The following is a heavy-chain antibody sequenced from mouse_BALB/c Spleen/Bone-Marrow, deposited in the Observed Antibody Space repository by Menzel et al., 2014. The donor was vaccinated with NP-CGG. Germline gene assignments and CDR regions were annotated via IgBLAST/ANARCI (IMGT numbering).Heavy chain of an antibody. D-gene: IGHD2-3*01. CDR1: GFTFTDYY. CDR2: IRNKAYSYTT. CDR3: ARDMGGLLFDY. V-gene: IGHV7-3*02. Sequence: EVQVVESGGGLVQPGGSLRLSCATSGFTFTDYYMNWVRQPPGKALEWLGFIRNKAYSYTTEYSASVKGRFTISRDNSQSILYLQMNTLRAEDSGTYYCARDMGGLLFDYWGQGTTLAVSS. J-gene: IGHJ2*01.